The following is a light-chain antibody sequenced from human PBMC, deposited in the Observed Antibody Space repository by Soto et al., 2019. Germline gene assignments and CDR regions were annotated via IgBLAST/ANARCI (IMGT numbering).Light chain of an antibody. CDR3: LQDFKYPRT. Sequence: AILMTQSPSSLSASVGDRVTITCRASQGIRNDLAWYQQKPGKAPKLLIYEASTLQSGVPSRFSGSYSGTDLTLTIGSLQPEDFATYYCLQDFKYPRTFGQGTKVDI. CDR1: QGIRND. V-gene: IGKV1-6*01. CDR2: EAS. J-gene: IGKJ1*01.